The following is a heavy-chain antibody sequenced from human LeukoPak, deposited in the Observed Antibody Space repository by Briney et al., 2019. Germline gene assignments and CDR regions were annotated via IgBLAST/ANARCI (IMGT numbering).Heavy chain of an antibody. CDR3: ARGDISYYGSGSYFSDAFDI. D-gene: IGHD3-10*01. J-gene: IGHJ3*02. V-gene: IGHV4-59*08. CDR1: GGSISSYY. Sequence: SETLSLTCTVSGGSISSYYWSWIRQPPGKGLEWIGYIYYSGSTYYNPSLKSRVTISVDTSKNQFSLKLSSVTAADTAVYYCARGDISYYGSGSYFSDAFDIWGQGTMVTVSS. CDR2: IYYSGST.